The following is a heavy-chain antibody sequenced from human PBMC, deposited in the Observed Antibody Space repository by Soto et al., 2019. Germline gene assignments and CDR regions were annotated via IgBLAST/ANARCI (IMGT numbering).Heavy chain of an antibody. CDR1: GYTFTGYY. J-gene: IGHJ4*02. D-gene: IGHD2-15*01. CDR2: INPNSGGT. V-gene: IGHV1-2*02. Sequence: GASVKVSCKASGYTFTGYYMHWVRQAPGQGLEWMGWINPNSGGTNYAQKFQGRVTMTRDTSIGTAYMELSRLRSDDTAVYYCARVNVVVVAATREYYFDYWGQGTLVTVSS. CDR3: ARVNVVVVAATREYYFDY.